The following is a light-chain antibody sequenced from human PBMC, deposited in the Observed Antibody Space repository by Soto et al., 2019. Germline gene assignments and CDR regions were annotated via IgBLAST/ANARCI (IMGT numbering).Light chain of an antibody. V-gene: IGLV3-21*02. Sequence: SYELTQPPSVSVAPGQTARISCGGTNIGGKSVHWYQQKPGQAPVLVVHDDSDRPSGIPERFSGSNSGNTATLTISRVEAGDEADYYCQVWDSSRGPSRVFCGGTKLTVL. CDR2: DDS. CDR3: QVWDSSRGPSRV. CDR1: NIGGKS. J-gene: IGLJ2*01.